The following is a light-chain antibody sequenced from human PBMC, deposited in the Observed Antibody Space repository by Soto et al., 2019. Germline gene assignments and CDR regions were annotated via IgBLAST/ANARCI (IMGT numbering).Light chain of an antibody. CDR2: EVS. CDR1: SNNIGSHNS. CDR3: CSYAGSNTWV. J-gene: IGLJ3*02. Sequence: QSALTQPASVSGSPGQSITISCTGTSNNIGSHNSVSWYQQHPGKVPKLIIYEVSKRPSGVSNRFSGSKSGNTASLTISGLQTEDEADYYCCSYAGSNTWVFGGGTKLTVL. V-gene: IGLV2-23*02.